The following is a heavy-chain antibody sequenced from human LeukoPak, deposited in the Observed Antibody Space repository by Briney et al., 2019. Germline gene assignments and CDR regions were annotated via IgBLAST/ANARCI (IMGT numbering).Heavy chain of an antibody. D-gene: IGHD3-9*01. CDR1: GSTFSSYE. Sequence: GGSLRLSCAASGSTFSSYEMNWVRQAPGKGLEWVSYISSSGSTIYYADSVKGRFTISRDNAKNSLYLQMNSLRAEDTAVYYCARVERYDILTGPRLYYFDYWGQGTLVTVSS. J-gene: IGHJ4*02. CDR3: ARVERYDILTGPRLYYFDY. V-gene: IGHV3-48*03. CDR2: ISSSGSTI.